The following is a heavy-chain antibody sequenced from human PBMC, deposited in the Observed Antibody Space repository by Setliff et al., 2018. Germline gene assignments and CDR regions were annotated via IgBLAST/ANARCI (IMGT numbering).Heavy chain of an antibody. V-gene: IGHV4-34*01. J-gene: IGHJ3*02. CDR3: VRELRVVVGVGIQGVFDI. D-gene: IGHD2-15*01. CDR1: GGSFSDYY. CDR2: FNRTRKI. Sequence: PSETLSLTCEVSGGSFSDYYWSWIRQSPGKGLEWLGDFNRTRKIDYSPSLKSRLTISVDTSKKQFSLPLNSVTAEDTAVYYCVRELRVVVGVGIQGVFDIWGQGTMVTVSS.